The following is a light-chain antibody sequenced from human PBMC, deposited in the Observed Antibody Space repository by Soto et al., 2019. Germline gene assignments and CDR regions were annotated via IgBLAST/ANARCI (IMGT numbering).Light chain of an antibody. CDR3: QQYDNWPPWS. V-gene: IGKV1-33*01. Sequence: DIQMTQSPSSLSASVGDRVTITCQASQDISNYLNWYQQKPGKAPKLLIYDAPNLETGVPSRFSGSGSGTDFTFTISSLQPEDIATYYCQQYDNWPPWSFGQGTKVDIK. CDR1: QDISNY. CDR2: DAP. J-gene: IGKJ1*01.